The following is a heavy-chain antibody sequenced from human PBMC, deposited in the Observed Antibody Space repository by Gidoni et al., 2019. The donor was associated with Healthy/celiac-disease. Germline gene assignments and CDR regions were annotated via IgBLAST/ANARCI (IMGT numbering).Heavy chain of an antibody. CDR2: ISGSGGST. Sequence: EGQLVESGGGLVQPGGSLRLSCAASGVTVSSYAMSWVRQAPGKGLEWVSAISGSGGSTYYADSVKGRFTISRDNSKNTLYLRMNSLRAEDTAVYYCAKFMVTYYYGMDVWGQGTTVTVSS. CDR1: GVTVSSYA. V-gene: IGHV3-23*04. D-gene: IGHD5-18*01. CDR3: AKFMVTYYYGMDV. J-gene: IGHJ6*02.